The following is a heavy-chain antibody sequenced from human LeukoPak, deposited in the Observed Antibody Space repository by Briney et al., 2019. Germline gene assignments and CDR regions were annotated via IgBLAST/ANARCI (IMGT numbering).Heavy chain of an antibody. CDR1: GGSFSGYY. Sequence: SETLSLTCAVYGGSFSGYYWSWIRQPPGKGLEWIGEINHSGSTNYNPSLKSRVTISVDTSKNQFSLKLSSVTAADTAVYYCARDNWNYGSSMDVWGQGTAVTVSS. CDR2: INHSGST. D-gene: IGHD1-7*01. V-gene: IGHV4-34*01. J-gene: IGHJ6*02. CDR3: ARDNWNYGSSMDV.